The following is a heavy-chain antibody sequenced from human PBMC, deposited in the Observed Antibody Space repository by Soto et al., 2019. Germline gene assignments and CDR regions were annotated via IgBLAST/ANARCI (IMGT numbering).Heavy chain of an antibody. Sequence: SETLSLTCTVSGYSMSSDSYWGWIRQSPGKGPEWIASMYHGGTTFYNPFLKSRVTMSIDTSSNQFSLRLTSVTAADTAVYYCARVHVMVVAGSTFDYWGHGIMVTVSS. D-gene: IGHD2-15*01. CDR1: GYSMSSDSY. CDR2: MYHGGTT. CDR3: ARVHVMVVAGSTFDY. J-gene: IGHJ4*01. V-gene: IGHV4-38-2*02.